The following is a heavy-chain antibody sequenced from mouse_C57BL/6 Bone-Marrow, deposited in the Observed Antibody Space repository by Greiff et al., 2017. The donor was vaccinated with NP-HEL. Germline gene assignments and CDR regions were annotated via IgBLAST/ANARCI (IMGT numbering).Heavy chain of an antibody. J-gene: IGHJ2*01. Sequence: QVTLKVCGPGILQPSQTLSLTCSFSGFSLSTFGMGVGWIRQPSGKGLEWLAHLWWDDDKYYNPALQSRLTIPKDTSKNQVFLKIANVDTADTATYYCARIAKPFYYGSSYSFDDWGQGTTLTVSS. V-gene: IGHV8-8*01. D-gene: IGHD1-1*01. CDR3: ARIAKPFYYGSSYSFDD. CDR2: LWWDDDK. CDR1: GFSLSTFGMG.